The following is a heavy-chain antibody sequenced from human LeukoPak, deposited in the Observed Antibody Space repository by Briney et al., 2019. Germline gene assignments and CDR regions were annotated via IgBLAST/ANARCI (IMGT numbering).Heavy chain of an antibody. CDR1: GGSISSYY. CDR3: ARHPGGWYYFDY. V-gene: IGHV4-4*09. Sequence: SETLSLTCTVSGGSISSYYWSWIRQPPGKGLEWIGYIYTSGSTNYNPSLKSRVTISVDTSKNQLSLKLSSVTAADTAVYYCARHPGGWYYFDYWGQGTLVTVSS. J-gene: IGHJ4*02. CDR2: IYTSGST. D-gene: IGHD6-19*01.